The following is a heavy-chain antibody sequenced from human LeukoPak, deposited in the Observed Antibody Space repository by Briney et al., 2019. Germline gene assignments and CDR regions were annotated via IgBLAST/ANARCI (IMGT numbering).Heavy chain of an antibody. Sequence: GGTLRLSCAASGFTFSTYGMNWVRQAPGKGLEWVSGIRGNGVTTYYADSVKGRFTISRDNSKNTLYLQMSSLGAEDTAVYYCAKGSSAWSEYFQHWGQGTLVTVSS. V-gene: IGHV3-23*01. D-gene: IGHD6-19*01. J-gene: IGHJ1*01. CDR3: AKGSSAWSEYFQH. CDR2: IRGNGVTT. CDR1: GFTFSTYG.